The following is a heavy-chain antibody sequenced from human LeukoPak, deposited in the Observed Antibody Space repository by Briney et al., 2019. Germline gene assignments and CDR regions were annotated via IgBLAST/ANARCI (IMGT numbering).Heavy chain of an antibody. J-gene: IGHJ4*02. CDR3: ASLGLETTVSNDY. V-gene: IGHV3-48*01. CDR2: ISSSSSTI. D-gene: IGHD4-17*01. Sequence: GGSLRLSCAASGFTFSSYWMNWARQAPGKGLEWVSYISSSSSTIYYADSVKGRFTISRDNAKNSLYLQMSSLRAEDTAVYYCASLGLETTVSNDYWGQGTLVTVSS. CDR1: GFTFSSYW.